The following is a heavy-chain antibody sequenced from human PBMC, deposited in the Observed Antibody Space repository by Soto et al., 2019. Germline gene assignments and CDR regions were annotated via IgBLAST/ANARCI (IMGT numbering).Heavy chain of an antibody. CDR1: GFTFSSYA. D-gene: IGHD1-1*01. J-gene: IGHJ4*02. Sequence: PGGSLRLSFAASGFTFSSYAMSWVRQAPGKGLEWVSAISGSGGSTYYADSVKGRFTISRDNSENTLYLQMNSLRAEDTAVYYCAILSLEAHFDYWGQGTLVTVSS. CDR3: AILSLEAHFDY. V-gene: IGHV3-23*01. CDR2: ISGSGGST.